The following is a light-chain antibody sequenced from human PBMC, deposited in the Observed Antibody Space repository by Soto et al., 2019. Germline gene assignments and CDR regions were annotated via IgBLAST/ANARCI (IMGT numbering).Light chain of an antibody. CDR3: QQRHNWIT. V-gene: IGKV3D-20*02. J-gene: IGKJ5*01. CDR2: GAS. CDR1: QSVSNNY. Sequence: EIVLTQSPGTLSLSPGEIATLSCRASQSVSNNYLAWYQQKPGQAPRLLIYGASSRATGIPDRFSGSGSGTEFTLTISSLEPEDFAVYYCQQRHNWITFGQG.